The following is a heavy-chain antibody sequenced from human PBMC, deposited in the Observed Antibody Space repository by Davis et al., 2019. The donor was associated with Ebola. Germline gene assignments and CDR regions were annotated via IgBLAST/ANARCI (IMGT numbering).Heavy chain of an antibody. CDR3: AKDTGTDTSMIFDS. CDR1: GFTFNIYA. J-gene: IGHJ4*02. D-gene: IGHD5-18*01. CDR2: FSGSDGVP. V-gene: IGHV3-23*01. Sequence: PGGSLRLSCAASGFTFNIYAMNWVRQTPGKGLEWVAAFSGSDGVPYYADSVKGRFTISRDNSKNTLYLQMNSLRAEDAAIYYCAKDTGTDTSMIFDSWGQGILVTVSS.